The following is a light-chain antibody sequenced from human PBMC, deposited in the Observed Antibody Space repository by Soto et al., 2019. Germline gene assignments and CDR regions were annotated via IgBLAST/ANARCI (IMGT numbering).Light chain of an antibody. CDR1: SSDVGTYNY. J-gene: IGLJ1*01. CDR3: CSYAGFSNPYV. CDR2: DVS. V-gene: IGLV2-11*01. Sequence: QSVLTQPRSVSGSPGQSVTISCSGTSSDVGTYNYVSWYQQHPGKGPKVMIFDVSKRPSGVPDRFSGSKSGNTASLTISGLQAEDEADYYCCSYAGFSNPYVFGSGTKVTVL.